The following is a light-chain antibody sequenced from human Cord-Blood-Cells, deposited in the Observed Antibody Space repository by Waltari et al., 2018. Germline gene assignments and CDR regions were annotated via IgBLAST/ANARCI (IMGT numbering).Light chain of an antibody. J-gene: IGKJ4*01. V-gene: IGKV4-1*01. CDR2: WAS. Sequence: DIVMTQSPASLSVSLGERATINCKSSPSVLYSSNTKNYLAWYQQKPGQPPKLLIYWASTRESGVPDRFSGSGSGTDFTLTISSLQAEDVAVYYCQQYYSTPLTFGGGTKVEIK. CDR3: QQYYSTPLT. CDR1: PSVLYSSNTKNY.